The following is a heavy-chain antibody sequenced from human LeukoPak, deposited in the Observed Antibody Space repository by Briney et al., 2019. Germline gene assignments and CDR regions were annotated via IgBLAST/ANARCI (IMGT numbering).Heavy chain of an antibody. Sequence: GGSLRLSCAASGFTFSSYAMSWVRQAPGKGLEWVSAISGSGGSKYYADSVKGRFTISRDDSKNTLYLQINSLRAEDTAVYYCAKQLGSTSEGYWGQGTLLTVSS. CDR3: AKQLGSTSEGY. CDR2: ISGSGGSK. CDR1: GFTFSSYA. V-gene: IGHV3-23*01. J-gene: IGHJ4*02. D-gene: IGHD6-19*01.